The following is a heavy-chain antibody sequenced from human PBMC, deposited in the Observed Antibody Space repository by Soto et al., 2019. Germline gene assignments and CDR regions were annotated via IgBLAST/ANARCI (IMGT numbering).Heavy chain of an antibody. V-gene: IGHV1-46*01. J-gene: IGHJ6*02. Sequence: ASVKVSCKPSGYSFSNFYVHWVRQAPGQGLEWMGIIDPSSGTTSYTQKFQERVTMTRDTSMSTVYMELGRLRSEDTAVYYCGRGAVVVPNGLIAGMDVWGLGTTVTFSS. CDR1: GYSFSNFY. D-gene: IGHD2-15*01. CDR3: GRGAVVVPNGLIAGMDV. CDR2: IDPSSGTT.